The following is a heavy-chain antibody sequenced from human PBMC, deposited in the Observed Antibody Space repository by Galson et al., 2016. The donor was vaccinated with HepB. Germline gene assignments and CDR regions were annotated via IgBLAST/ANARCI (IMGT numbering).Heavy chain of an antibody. J-gene: IGHJ4*02. CDR1: GFTFSYAA. CDR3: AREGADYVGFDY. D-gene: IGHD4-17*01. CDR2: ISFDGTKK. V-gene: IGHV3-30*04. Sequence: SLRLSCAASGFTFSYAAMHWVRQAPGKGLEWVAVISFDGTKKYHTYSVKGRFTISRDNSKNTLYLQMSSLRAEDTAVYYCAREGADYVGFDYWGQGTLVTVSS.